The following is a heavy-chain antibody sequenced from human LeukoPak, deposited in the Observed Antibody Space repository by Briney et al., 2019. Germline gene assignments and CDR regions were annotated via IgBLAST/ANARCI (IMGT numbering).Heavy chain of an antibody. J-gene: IGHJ4*02. CDR1: GFTFSSYG. CDR3: AKDWSFWSGYYDY. V-gene: IGHV3-NL1*01. CDR2: IYSDGST. Sequence: GGSLRLSCAASGFTFSSYGMHWVRQAPGKGLEWVSLIYSDGSTYYADSVKGRFTISRDNSKNTLYLQMNSLRAEDTAVYYCAKDWSFWSGYYDYWGQGTLVTVSS. D-gene: IGHD3-3*01.